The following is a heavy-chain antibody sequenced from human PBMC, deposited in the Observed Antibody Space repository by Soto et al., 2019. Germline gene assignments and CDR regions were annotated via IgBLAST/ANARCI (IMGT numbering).Heavy chain of an antibody. D-gene: IGHD3-16*01. CDR1: GFSLSTSGVG. Sequence: QITLKESGPPLVKPTQTLTLTCTFSGFSLSTSGVGVGWIRQPPGKALEWLALIYWDDDKRYSPSLKSRLTITKDTSKNQVVLTMTNMDPVDTATYYCARWGGYYYYYYMDVWGKGTTVTVSS. CDR3: ARWGGYYYYYYMDV. V-gene: IGHV2-5*02. J-gene: IGHJ6*03. CDR2: IYWDDDK.